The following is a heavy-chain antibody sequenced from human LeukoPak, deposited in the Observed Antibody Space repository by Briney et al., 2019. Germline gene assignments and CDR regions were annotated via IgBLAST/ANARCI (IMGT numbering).Heavy chain of an antibody. J-gene: IGHJ4*02. V-gene: IGHV3-30*03. CDR2: ISYDGSNK. D-gene: IGHD1-26*01. CDR3: ARDFSGSWGVSY. CDR1: GFTFSHYG. Sequence: PGGSLRLSCAASGFTFSHYGMHWVRQAPGKGLERVAVISYDGSNKYYADSVKGRFTISRDNSKNTLYLQMNSLRAEDTAMYYCARDFSGSWGVSYWGQGTLVTVSS.